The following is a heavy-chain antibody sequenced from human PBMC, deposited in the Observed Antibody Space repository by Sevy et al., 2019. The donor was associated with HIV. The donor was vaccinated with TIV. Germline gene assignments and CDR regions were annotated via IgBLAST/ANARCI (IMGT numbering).Heavy chain of an antibody. CDR3: ARGLSFSYAKRGDWVNWYFDL. J-gene: IGHJ2*01. D-gene: IGHD2-21*01. CDR2: MNPNSGNT. CDR1: GYTFDSHD. Sequence: ASVKVSCKASGYTFDSHDINWIRQAPGQGLEWMGWMNPNSGNTGYAQRFQGRVTMTRTTSIGTAYMELNGLRSEDTALYYCARGLSFSYAKRGDWVNWYFDLWGRGTLVNVSS. V-gene: IGHV1-8*01.